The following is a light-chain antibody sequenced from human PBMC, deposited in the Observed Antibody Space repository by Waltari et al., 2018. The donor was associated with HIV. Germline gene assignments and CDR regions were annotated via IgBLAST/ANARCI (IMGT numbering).Light chain of an antibody. Sequence: QSVLTQPPSVSAAPGQKFTISFSGSSSNFGSGFVSWYQYLPGEAPRLLIYDNTKRPSWISDGVSGSKSGTSATLGITGLQTGDEADYYCGTWDSSVGAAVFGGGTRLTV. CDR3: GTWDSSVGAAV. V-gene: IGLV1-51*01. CDR2: DNT. CDR1: SSNFGSGF. J-gene: IGLJ3*02.